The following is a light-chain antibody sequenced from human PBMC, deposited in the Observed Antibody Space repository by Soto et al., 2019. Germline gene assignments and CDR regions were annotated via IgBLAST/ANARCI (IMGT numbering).Light chain of an antibody. CDR1: QSVSSN. J-gene: IGKJ1*01. CDR3: QQYNNWPGT. Sequence: EIVMTQSPATLSVSPGERATLSCRASQSVSSNLAWYQQKPGQAPRLLIYGASTRATGIPASFSGSGSGTEFPLTLSSLQSEDFAVYYCQQYNNWPGTFGQGTKVEIK. CDR2: GAS. V-gene: IGKV3-15*01.